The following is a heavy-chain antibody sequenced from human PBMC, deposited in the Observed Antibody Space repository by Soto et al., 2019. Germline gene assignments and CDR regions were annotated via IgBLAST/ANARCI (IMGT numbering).Heavy chain of an antibody. J-gene: IGHJ3*02. CDR1: GFTFSSYA. CDR3: AKFTIVRATRAPADDAFDI. Sequence: EVQLLESGGGLVQPGGSLRLSCAASGFTFSSYAMSWVRQAPGKGLEWVSAISGSGGSTYYADSVKGRFTISRDNSKNTLYLQMNSLRAEDTAVYYCAKFTIVRATRAPADDAFDIWGQGTMVTVSS. D-gene: IGHD1-26*01. V-gene: IGHV3-23*01. CDR2: ISGSGGST.